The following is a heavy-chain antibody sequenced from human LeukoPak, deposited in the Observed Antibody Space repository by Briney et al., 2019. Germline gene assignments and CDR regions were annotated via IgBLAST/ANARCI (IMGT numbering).Heavy chain of an antibody. V-gene: IGHV2-70*11. CDR1: GFSLSTSGMC. Sequence: SGPALVKPTQTLTLTCTFSGFSLSTSGMCVSWIRQPPGKALEWLARIDWDDDKYYSTSLKTRLTISKDTSKKQVALTMTNMDPVDTGTYYCARMQPSYYVMDVWGQGTTVTVSS. CDR3: ARMQPSYYVMDV. J-gene: IGHJ6*02. CDR2: IDWDDDK.